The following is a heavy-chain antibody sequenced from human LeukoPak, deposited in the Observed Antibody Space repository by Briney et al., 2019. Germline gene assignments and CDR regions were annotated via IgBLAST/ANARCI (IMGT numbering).Heavy chain of an antibody. CDR3: ARDPTVTTENYFDY. Sequence: GGSLRLPCAASGFTFSGYSMNWVRQAPGKGLEWVSYISSSSSTIYYADSVKGRFTISRDNAKNSLYLQMNSLRDEDTAVYYCARDPTVTTENYFDYWGQGTLVTVSS. J-gene: IGHJ4*02. CDR2: ISSSSSTI. CDR1: GFTFSGYS. D-gene: IGHD4-17*01. V-gene: IGHV3-48*02.